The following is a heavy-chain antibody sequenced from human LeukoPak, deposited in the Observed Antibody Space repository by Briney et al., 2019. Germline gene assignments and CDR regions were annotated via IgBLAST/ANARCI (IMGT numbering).Heavy chain of an antibody. CDR1: GFTFSSYA. CDR3: AKDKLER. CDR2: ISYDGSNK. D-gene: IGHD3-3*02. V-gene: IGHV3-30-3*01. J-gene: IGHJ4*02. Sequence: GGSLRLSCAASGFTFSSYAMHWVRQAPGKGLEWVAVISYDGSNKYYADSVKGRFTISRDNSKNTLYLQMNSLRAEDTAVYYCAKDKLERWGQGTLVTVSS.